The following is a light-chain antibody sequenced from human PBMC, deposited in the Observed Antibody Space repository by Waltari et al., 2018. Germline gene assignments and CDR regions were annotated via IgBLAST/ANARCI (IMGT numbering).Light chain of an antibody. Sequence: QSALTQPASVSGSPGQSITISCTGTSSDVGGYNYVPWYQHHPGNAPKLVIYEVSNRPSGVSTRSAGSKSGNTASLTISGLQAEDEADYHCSAYTSSNTYYVFGTGTKVTVL. J-gene: IGLJ1*01. V-gene: IGLV2-14*01. CDR3: SAYTSSNTYYV. CDR1: SSDVGGYNY. CDR2: EVS.